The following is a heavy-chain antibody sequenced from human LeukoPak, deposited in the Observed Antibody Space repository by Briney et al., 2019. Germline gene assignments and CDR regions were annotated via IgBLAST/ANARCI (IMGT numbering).Heavy chain of an antibody. J-gene: IGHJ5*02. CDR1: GFTFSSYG. CDR3: ARLWFGAGSFDWFDP. Sequence: PGGSLRLSCAASGFTFSSYGMHWVRQAPGKGLEWVAFIRYDGSNKYYADSVKGRFTISRDNSKNTLYLQMNSLRAEDTAVYYCARLWFGAGSFDWFDPWGQGTLVTVSS. D-gene: IGHD3-10*01. CDR2: IRYDGSNK. V-gene: IGHV3-30*02.